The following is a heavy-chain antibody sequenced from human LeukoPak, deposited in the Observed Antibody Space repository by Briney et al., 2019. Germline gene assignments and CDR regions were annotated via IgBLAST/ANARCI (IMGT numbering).Heavy chain of an antibody. Sequence: SGGSLRLSCAASGFTFSSYAMSWVRQAPRKGLEWGSAISGSGGSTYYADSVKGRFTISRDNSKNTLYLQMNSLRAEDTAVYYCAKGVAAAGSAEYFQHWGWGTLVTVSA. V-gene: IGHV3-23*01. CDR2: ISGSGGST. D-gene: IGHD6-13*01. CDR1: GFTFSSYA. CDR3: AKGVAAAGSAEYFQH. J-gene: IGHJ1*01.